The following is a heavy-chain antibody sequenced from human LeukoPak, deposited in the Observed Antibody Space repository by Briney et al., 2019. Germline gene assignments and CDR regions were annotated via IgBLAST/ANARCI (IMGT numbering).Heavy chain of an antibody. D-gene: IGHD1-26*01. CDR3: ARRDHSGGYQISPGDFDY. CDR1: GYTFSSYG. CDR2: INTNTGNP. V-gene: IGHV7-4-1*02. J-gene: IGHJ4*02. Sequence: ASVKVSCKASGYTFSSYGMNWVRQAPGQGLEWMGGINTNTGNPTYAQGFTGRFVFSLDTSVSTAYLQISSLKAEDTAVYYCARRDHSGGYQISPGDFDYWGQGTLVTVSS.